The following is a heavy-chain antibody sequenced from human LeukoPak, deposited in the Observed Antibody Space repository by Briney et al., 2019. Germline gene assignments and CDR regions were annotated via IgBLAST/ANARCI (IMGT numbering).Heavy chain of an antibody. Sequence: GASVKVSCKASGYTFTGYYMHWVRQAPGQGLEWMGWINPNSGGTNYAQKFQGRVTMTRDTSISTAYMELSRLRSDDTAVYYCARERNYYDSSGYFHVLDYWGQGTLVTVSS. CDR1: GYTFTGYY. J-gene: IGHJ4*02. CDR3: ARERNYYDSSGYFHVLDY. CDR2: INPNSGGT. D-gene: IGHD3-22*01. V-gene: IGHV1-2*02.